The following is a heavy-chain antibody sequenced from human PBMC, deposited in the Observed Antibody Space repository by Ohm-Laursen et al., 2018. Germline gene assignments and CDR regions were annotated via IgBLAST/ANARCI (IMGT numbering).Heavy chain of an antibody. CDR3: ARDPPYSGSYRAYFQH. Sequence: SLRLSCSASGFTFSSCWMHWVRQAPGEGLVWVSRINSNGRSTSYADSVKGRFTISRDNAKNTVYLYMNSLRAGDTAVYYCARDPPYSGSYRAYFQHWGQGTLVTVSS. CDR1: GFTFSSCW. D-gene: IGHD1-26*01. CDR2: INSNGRST. J-gene: IGHJ1*01. V-gene: IGHV3-74*01.